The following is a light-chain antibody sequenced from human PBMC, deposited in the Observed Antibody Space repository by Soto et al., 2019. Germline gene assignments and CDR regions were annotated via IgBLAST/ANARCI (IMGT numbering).Light chain of an antibody. Sequence: EIVMTQSPATLSVSPAERATLSCRASQSVSSNLAWYQQKPGQAPRLLIYGASTRATGIPARFSGSGSGTEFTHTISSLQSEDSAIYYCQQYNNWPRTFGQGTKVEIK. CDR1: QSVSSN. J-gene: IGKJ1*01. CDR3: QQYNNWPRT. CDR2: GAS. V-gene: IGKV3-15*01.